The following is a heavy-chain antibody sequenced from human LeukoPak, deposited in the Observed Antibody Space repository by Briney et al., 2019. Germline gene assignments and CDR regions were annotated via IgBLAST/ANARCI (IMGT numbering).Heavy chain of an antibody. V-gene: IGHV1-18*01. CDR3: ARRTNYHYYFYMDV. CDR2: ISTYNGNT. D-gene: IGHD2-8*01. Sequence: ASVKVSCKASGYTFTTYGISWVRQAPGQGLEWMGWISTYNGNTNYAQKLQGRVTMTRNTSISTAYMELSSLGSEDTAVYDCARRTNYHYYFYMDVWGIGTTVTISS. J-gene: IGHJ6*03. CDR1: GYTFTTYG.